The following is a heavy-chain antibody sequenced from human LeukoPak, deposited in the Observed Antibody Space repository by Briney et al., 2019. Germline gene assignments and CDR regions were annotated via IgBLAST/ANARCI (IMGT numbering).Heavy chain of an antibody. Sequence: SETLSLTCAVYGGSFSGYYWSWIRQPPGKGLEWIGEIIHRGSTNYNPSLKSRLTISVDTSKNQFSLKLSSVTAADTAVYYCARGDTVAARPGRFDYWGQGILVTVSS. V-gene: IGHV4-34*01. CDR1: GGSFSGYY. D-gene: IGHD6-6*01. CDR2: IIHRGST. CDR3: ARGDTVAARPGRFDY. J-gene: IGHJ4*02.